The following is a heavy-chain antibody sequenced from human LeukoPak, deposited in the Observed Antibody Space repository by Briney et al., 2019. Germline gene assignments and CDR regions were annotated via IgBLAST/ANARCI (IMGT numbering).Heavy chain of an antibody. CDR2: IYYSGST. Sequence: PSETLSLTCTVSGGSISSYYWSWIRQPPGKGPEWIGYIYYSGSTNYNPSLKSRVTISVDTSKNHFSLKLSSVTAADTAVYYCARQGGGFWYFDLWGRGTLVTVSS. CDR3: ARQGGGFWYFDL. CDR1: GGSISSYY. J-gene: IGHJ2*01. V-gene: IGHV4-59*08. D-gene: IGHD6-25*01.